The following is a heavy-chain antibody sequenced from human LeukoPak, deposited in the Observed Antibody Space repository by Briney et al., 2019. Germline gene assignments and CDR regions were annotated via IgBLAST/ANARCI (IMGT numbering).Heavy chain of an antibody. CDR2: IIPIFGTA. D-gene: IGHD6-13*01. CDR1: GGTFSSYA. J-gene: IGHJ1*01. V-gene: IGHV1-69*05. Sequence: SVKVSCKASGGTFSSYAISWVRQAPGQGLEWMGGIIPIFGTANYAQKFQGRVTITTDESTSTAYMELSSLRSEDTAVYYCARAAGGPGYSSSWRKYFQHWGQGTLVTVSS. CDR3: ARAAGGPGYSSSWRKYFQH.